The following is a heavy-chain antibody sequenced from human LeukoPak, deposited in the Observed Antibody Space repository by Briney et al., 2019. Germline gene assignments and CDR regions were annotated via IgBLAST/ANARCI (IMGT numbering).Heavy chain of an antibody. Sequence: GGTLRLSCAASGFTFSSYSMNWVRQAPGKGLEWVSSISSSSSYIYYADSVKGRFTISRDNAKNSLYLQMNSLRAEDTAVYYCASYYDFWSGYYTYYFDYWGQGTLVTVSS. CDR1: GFTFSSYS. CDR2: ISSSSSYI. J-gene: IGHJ4*02. V-gene: IGHV3-21*01. CDR3: ASYYDFWSGYYTYYFDY. D-gene: IGHD3-3*01.